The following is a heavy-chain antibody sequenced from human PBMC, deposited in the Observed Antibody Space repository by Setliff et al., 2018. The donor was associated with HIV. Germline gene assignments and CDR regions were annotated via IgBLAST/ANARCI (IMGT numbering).Heavy chain of an antibody. CDR2: IWYDGSSK. CDR1: GFTFSSYG. Sequence: PGGSLRLSCAASGFTFSSYGMHWVRQAPGKGLEWVAIIWYDGSSKYYADSVKGRFTISRDTSKDTLYLQMNSLRAEDTAVYYCARVVGVAPYYYMDVWGKGTTVTVSS. J-gene: IGHJ6*03. CDR3: ARVVGVAPYYYMDV. V-gene: IGHV3-33*01. D-gene: IGHD2-15*01.